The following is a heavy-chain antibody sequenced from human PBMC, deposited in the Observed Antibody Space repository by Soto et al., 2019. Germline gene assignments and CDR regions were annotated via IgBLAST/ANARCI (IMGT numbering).Heavy chain of an antibody. CDR1: GGSFSGYY. J-gene: IGHJ6*02. Sequence: TLSLTCAVYGGSFSGYYWSWIRQPPGKGLEWIGEINHSGSTNYNPSLKSRVTISVDTSKNQFSLKLSSVTAADTAVYDCSRSTFKDYYVMDVWGQATTVIVSS. CDR2: INHSGST. CDR3: SRSTFKDYYVMDV. V-gene: IGHV4-34*01. D-gene: IGHD3-16*01.